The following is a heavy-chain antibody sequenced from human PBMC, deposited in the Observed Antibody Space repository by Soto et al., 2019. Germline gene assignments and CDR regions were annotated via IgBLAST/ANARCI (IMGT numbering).Heavy chain of an antibody. D-gene: IGHD3-10*01. Sequence: SETLSLTCAVSGGSISSGGYCWSWSRQPPGKGLEWIGYIYHSGSTYYNPSLKSRVTISVDRSKNQFSLKLSSVTAADTAVYYCARASLWFGESPLDYWGQGTLVTVSS. CDR2: IYHSGST. CDR3: ARASLWFGESPLDY. J-gene: IGHJ4*02. CDR1: GGSISSGGYC. V-gene: IGHV4-30-2*01.